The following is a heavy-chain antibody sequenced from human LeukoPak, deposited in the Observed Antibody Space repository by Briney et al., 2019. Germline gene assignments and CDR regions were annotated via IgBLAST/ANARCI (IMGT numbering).Heavy chain of an antibody. V-gene: IGHV3-23*01. CDR2: FSGTSST. CDR1: GFSFDDYA. D-gene: IGHD6-19*01. CDR3: AKLKQWQPQRYFFEY. Sequence: PGGSLRLSCAASGFSFDDYAMSWVRQAPGKGLEWVSTFSGTSSTSYADAVKGRVTISRDNSKNTLYLQMNSLRAEDTAVYYCAKLKQWQPQRYFFEYWGQGALVTVAS. J-gene: IGHJ4*02.